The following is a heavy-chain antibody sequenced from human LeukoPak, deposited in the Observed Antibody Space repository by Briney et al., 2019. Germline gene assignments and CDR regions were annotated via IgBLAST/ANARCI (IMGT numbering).Heavy chain of an antibody. CDR2: IYYSGST. D-gene: IGHD4-17*01. Sequence: PSETLSLTCTVSGGSISRGNYYWGWIRQPPGKGLEWIGHIYYSGSTYYNPSLTSRVTISVDTSKNQFSLKLSPVTAADTAVYYCARGKPRTTVTTRTLDVWGKGTTVTISS. CDR1: GGSISRGNYY. CDR3: ARGKPRTTVTTRTLDV. J-gene: IGHJ6*04. V-gene: IGHV4-39*07.